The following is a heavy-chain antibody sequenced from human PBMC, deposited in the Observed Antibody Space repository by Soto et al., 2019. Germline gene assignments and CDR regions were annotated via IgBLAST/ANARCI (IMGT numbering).Heavy chain of an antibody. CDR2: ISADNGNT. D-gene: IGHD5-12*01. Sequence: ASVKVSCKASGYTFTSYGISWVRQAPGQGLEWMGWISADNGNTGYAQEFQGRVTMTWNTSISTAYMELTSLKSEDTAVYYCAREFRRDGSWGQGTLVTVSS. J-gene: IGHJ5*02. CDR1: GYTFTSYG. CDR3: AREFRRDGS. V-gene: IGHV1-8*02.